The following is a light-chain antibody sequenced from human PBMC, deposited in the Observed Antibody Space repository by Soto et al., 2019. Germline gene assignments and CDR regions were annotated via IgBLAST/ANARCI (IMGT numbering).Light chain of an antibody. V-gene: IGLV2-14*01. Sequence: QSVLTQPASVSGSPGQSITISCTGTSSDVGGYNYVSWCQQLPGKTPKLMIYEVTNRPSGVSNRFSGSKSDNTASLTISGLQTEDEADYYCLSYTTSSTFVFGTGTKVTVL. CDR1: SSDVGGYNY. J-gene: IGLJ1*01. CDR3: LSYTTSSTFV. CDR2: EVT.